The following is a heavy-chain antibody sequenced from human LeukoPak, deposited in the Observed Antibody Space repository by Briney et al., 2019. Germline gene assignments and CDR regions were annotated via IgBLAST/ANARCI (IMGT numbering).Heavy chain of an antibody. CDR1: GGSVSGYY. Sequence: SETLSLTCSVSGGSVSGYYWSWIRLPPGKGLEWIGSVYYSGSTNYNPSLRSRVTISVDPSKNQFSLSLSSVTTADTAVYYCARTRTYGPFDYWGQGTLVTVSS. D-gene: IGHD3-10*01. J-gene: IGHJ4*02. V-gene: IGHV4-59*02. CDR3: ARTRTYGPFDY. CDR2: VYYSGST.